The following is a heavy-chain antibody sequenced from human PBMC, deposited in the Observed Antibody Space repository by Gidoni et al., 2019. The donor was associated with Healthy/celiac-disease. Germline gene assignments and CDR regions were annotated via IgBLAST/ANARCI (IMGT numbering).Heavy chain of an antibody. D-gene: IGHD3-22*01. V-gene: IGHV3-23*01. CDR2: ISGSGGST. J-gene: IGHJ3*01. Sequence: EVQLLESGGGLVQPGGSLRLSCAASGFTFSSYAMSWVRQAPGKGLEWVSAISGSGGSTYYADSVKGRFTISRDNSKNTLYLQMNSLRAEDTAVYYCAKGGQRGSSGYYPPNHIFWGQGTMVTVSS. CDR3: AKGGQRGSSGYYPPNHIF. CDR1: GFTFSSYA.